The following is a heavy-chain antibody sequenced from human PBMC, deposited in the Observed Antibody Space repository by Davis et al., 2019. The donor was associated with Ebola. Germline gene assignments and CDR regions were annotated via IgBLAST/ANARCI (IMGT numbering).Heavy chain of an antibody. CDR2: IYSGGST. Sequence: GESLKISCAASGFTVSSNYMSWVRQAPGKGLEWVSVIYSGGSTYYADSVKGRFTISRDNSKNTLYLQMNSLRAEDTAVYYCARTNWNDYYYYGMDVWGQGTTVTVSS. D-gene: IGHD1-1*01. CDR3: ARTNWNDYYYYGMDV. CDR1: GFTVSSNY. V-gene: IGHV3-53*01. J-gene: IGHJ6*02.